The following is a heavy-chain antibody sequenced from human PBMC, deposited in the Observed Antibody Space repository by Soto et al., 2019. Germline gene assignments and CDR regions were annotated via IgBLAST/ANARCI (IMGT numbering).Heavy chain of an antibody. J-gene: IGHJ4*02. Sequence: NPSETLSLTCAVYGGSFSGYYWSWIRQPPGKGLEWIGEINHSGSTNYNPSLKSRVTISVDTSKNQFSLKLSSVTAADTAVYYCARPGRIAAAGLDYWGQGTLVTVSS. D-gene: IGHD6-13*01. CDR3: ARPGRIAAAGLDY. CDR2: INHSGST. V-gene: IGHV4-34*01. CDR1: GGSFSGYY.